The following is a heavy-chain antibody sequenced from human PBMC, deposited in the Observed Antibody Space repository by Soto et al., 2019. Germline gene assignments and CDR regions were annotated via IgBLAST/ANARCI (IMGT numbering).Heavy chain of an antibody. CDR1: GFTFSNYA. D-gene: IGHD4-17*01. J-gene: IGHJ4*02. V-gene: IGHV3-33*01. CDR2: IWYDGRNK. Sequence: QEQLVESGGGVVQPGRSLRLSCVASGFTFSNYAMHWVRQAPGKGLEWVAVIWYDGRNKYYADSVKGRFLLSRDNSNTTLYLQMHSLRADVTAVYYCAREGDYGDYVFDYWGRGTLVTVSS. CDR3: AREGDYGDYVFDY.